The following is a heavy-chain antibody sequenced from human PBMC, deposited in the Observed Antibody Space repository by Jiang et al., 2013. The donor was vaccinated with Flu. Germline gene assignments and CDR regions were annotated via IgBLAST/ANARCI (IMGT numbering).Heavy chain of an antibody. CDR1: GFTFSSYS. V-gene: IGHV3-48*01. CDR3: ARDVDDYVWGSYRPDAFDI. D-gene: IGHD3-16*02. CDR2: ISSSSSTI. J-gene: IGHJ3*02. Sequence: RLSCAASGFTFSSYSMNWVRQAPGKGLEWVSYISSSSSTIYYADSVKGRFTISRDNAKNSLYLQMNSLRAEDTAVYYCARDVDDYVWGSYRPDAFDIWGQGTMVTVSS.